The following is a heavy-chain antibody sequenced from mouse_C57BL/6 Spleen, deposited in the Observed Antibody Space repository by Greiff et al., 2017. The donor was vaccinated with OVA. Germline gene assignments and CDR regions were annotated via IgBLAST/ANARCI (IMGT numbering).Heavy chain of an antibody. Sequence: DVMLVESGEGLVKPGGSLKLSCAASGFTFSSYAMSWVRQTPEKRLEWVAYISSGGDYIYYADTVKGRFTISRDNARNTLYLQMSSLKSEDTAMYYCTREGQQLRLRRGWFAYWGQGTLVTVSA. D-gene: IGHD3-2*02. CDR3: TREGQQLRLRRGWFAY. CDR2: ISSGGDYI. CDR1: GFTFSSYA. J-gene: IGHJ3*01. V-gene: IGHV5-9-1*02.